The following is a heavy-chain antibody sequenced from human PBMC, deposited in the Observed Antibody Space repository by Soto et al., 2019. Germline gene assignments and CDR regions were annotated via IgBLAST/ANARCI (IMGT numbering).Heavy chain of an antibody. V-gene: IGHV4-30-2*01. J-gene: IGHJ4*02. D-gene: IGHD4-4*01. Sequence: PSETLSLTCAVSGGSISSGGYSWSWIRQPPGKGLDWIGYIYHSGSTYYNPSLKSRVTISVDRSKNQFSLKLSSVTAADTAVYYCARGMTTVTTFDYWGQGTLVTVSS. CDR3: ARGMTTVTTFDY. CDR1: GGSISSGGYS. CDR2: IYHSGST.